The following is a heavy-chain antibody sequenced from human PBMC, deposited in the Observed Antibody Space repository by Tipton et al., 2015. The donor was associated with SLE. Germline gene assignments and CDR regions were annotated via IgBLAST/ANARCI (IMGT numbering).Heavy chain of an antibody. CDR1: GFTFRTDT. V-gene: IGHV3-7*01. Sequence: GSLRLSCAASGFTFRTDTFTWVRQAPGKGLEWVANINQDGSEKYYVDSVKGRFTISRDDAKNSLYLQMNSLRAEDTAVYYCARGGSLHIVATIVDYWGQGTLLTVSS. CDR2: INQDGSEK. D-gene: IGHD5-12*01. J-gene: IGHJ4*02. CDR3: ARGGSLHIVATIVDY.